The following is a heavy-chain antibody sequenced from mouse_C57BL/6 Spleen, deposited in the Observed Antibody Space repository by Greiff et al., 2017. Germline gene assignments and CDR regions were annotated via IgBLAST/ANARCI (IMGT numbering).Heavy chain of an antibody. V-gene: IGHV3-6*01. CDR3: AREEDYDWFAY. D-gene: IGHD2-4*01. CDR1: GYSITSGYY. J-gene: IGHJ3*01. CDR2: ISYDGSN. Sequence: VQLKESGPGLVKPSQSLSLTCSVTGYSITSGYYWNWIRQFPGNKLEWMGYISYDGSNNSNPSLQNRISITRDTSKNQFFLKLNSVTTEDTATYYCAREEDYDWFAYWGQGTLVTVSA.